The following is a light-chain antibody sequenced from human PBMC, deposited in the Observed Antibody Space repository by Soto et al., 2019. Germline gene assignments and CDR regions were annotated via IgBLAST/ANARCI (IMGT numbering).Light chain of an antibody. CDR2: GNG. CDR1: SSNIGAGYD. Sequence: QSVLTQPPSVSGAPGQRVTISCTGSSSNIGAGYDVHWYQQLQGKAPKLLISGNGNRPSGVPDRFSCSKSATSASLAIPGRQAEDEDDYYCRSYDSSLSGSVFGGGTKVTVL. V-gene: IGLV1-40*01. J-gene: IGLJ2*01. CDR3: RSYDSSLSGSV.